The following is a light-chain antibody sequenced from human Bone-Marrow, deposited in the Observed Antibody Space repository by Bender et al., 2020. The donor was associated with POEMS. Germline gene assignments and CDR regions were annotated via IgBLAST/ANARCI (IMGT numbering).Light chain of an antibody. V-gene: IGLV2-11*01. CDR2: DVD. CDR1: SSDIGNYNY. Sequence: QSALTQPRSVSGSPGQSVAISCTGTSSDIGNYNYVSWYQQHPGKAPKLIIYDVDKRPSGVPDRFSGSKSGNTASLTISGLQADDEADYYCCAYADTYTLVSGGGTKLTVL. CDR3: CAYADTYTLV. J-gene: IGLJ3*02.